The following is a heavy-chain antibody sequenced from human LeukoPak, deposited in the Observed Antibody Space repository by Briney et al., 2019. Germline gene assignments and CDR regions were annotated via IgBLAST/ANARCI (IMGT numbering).Heavy chain of an antibody. D-gene: IGHD3-10*01. J-gene: IGHJ1*01. V-gene: IGHV4-39*07. CDR3: ARGRTKLDSTPSISNTYYYGSGSYYPQYFQH. CDR2: IYYSGTT. Sequence: PSETLSLTCTVSGGSISSSSYYWGWIRQPPGKGLEWLGTIYYSGTTYYNPSLKSRVTISVDTSKNQFSLKLSSVTAADTAVYYCARGRTKLDSTPSISNTYYYGSGSYYPQYFQHWGQGTLVTVSS. CDR1: GGSISSSSYY.